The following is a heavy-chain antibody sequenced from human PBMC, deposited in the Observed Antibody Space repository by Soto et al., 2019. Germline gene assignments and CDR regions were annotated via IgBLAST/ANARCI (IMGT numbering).Heavy chain of an antibody. CDR2: ISTRGGRT. J-gene: IGHJ4*02. CDR3: AKEYYYDPSGPYSDLYFDS. CDR1: GFSFSSHA. V-gene: IGHV3-23*01. Sequence: EVQLLESGGGLTQPGGSLRLACAASGFSFSSHAMSWVRQAPSQGLEWVSSISTRGGRTYFADSVKGRFTVSRDNFANALYLEMNSLRAEDTAIYYCAKEYYYDPSGPYSDLYFDSWGQGTLVTVSS. D-gene: IGHD3-22*01.